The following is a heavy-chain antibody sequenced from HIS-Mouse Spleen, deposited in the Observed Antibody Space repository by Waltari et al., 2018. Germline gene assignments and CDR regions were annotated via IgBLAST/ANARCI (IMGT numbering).Heavy chain of an antibody. D-gene: IGHD6-13*01. CDR1: GGSISSSSYY. CDR3: AREIPYSSSWYDWYFDL. Sequence: QLQLQESGPGLVKPSETLSLTCTVSGGSISSSSYYWGWIRQPPGKGLEWNGSLYYSGSTYYDPSLNVRVTISVDTSKNQFSLRLSYVTAADTAVYYCAREIPYSSSWYDWYFDLWGRGTLVTVSS. J-gene: IGHJ2*01. V-gene: IGHV4-39*07. CDR2: LYYSGST.